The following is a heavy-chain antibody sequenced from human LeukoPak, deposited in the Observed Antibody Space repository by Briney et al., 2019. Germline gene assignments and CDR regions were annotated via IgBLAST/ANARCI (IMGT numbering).Heavy chain of an antibody. CDR2: ISAYNGNT. Sequence: ASVKVSCKASGYTFTSYGISWVRHAPGQGLEGRGWISAYNGNTNYAQKLQGRVTMTTDTSTSTAYMELRSLRSDDTAVYYCARSRWELLLGAFDIWGQGTMVTVSS. CDR3: ARSRWELLLGAFDI. V-gene: IGHV1-18*01. CDR1: GYTFTSYG. D-gene: IGHD1-26*01. J-gene: IGHJ3*02.